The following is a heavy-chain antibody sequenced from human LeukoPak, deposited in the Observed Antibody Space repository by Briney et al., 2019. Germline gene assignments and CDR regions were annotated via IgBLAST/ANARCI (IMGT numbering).Heavy chain of an antibody. Sequence: SCKASGYTFASYYMHWVRQAPGKGLEYVSVISSNGGSTYYANSVKGRFTISRDNSKNTLYLQMGSLRAEDMAVYYCARADYDFWSGPNPKPPDYWGQGTLVTVSS. D-gene: IGHD3-3*01. CDR3: ARADYDFWSGPNPKPPDY. CDR1: GYTFASYY. J-gene: IGHJ4*02. V-gene: IGHV3-64*01. CDR2: ISSNGGST.